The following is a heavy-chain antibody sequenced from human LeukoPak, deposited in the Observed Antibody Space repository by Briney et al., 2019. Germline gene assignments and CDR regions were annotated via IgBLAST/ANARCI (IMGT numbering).Heavy chain of an antibody. CDR3: ARGQWLRPYYYYGMDV. J-gene: IGHJ6*04. Sequence: SVKVSCKASGGTFSSYAISWVRQAPGQGLEWMEGIIPIFGTANYAQKFQGRVTITADKSTSTAYMELSSLRSEDTAVYYCARGQWLRPYYYYGMDVWGKGTTVTVSS. V-gene: IGHV1-69*06. CDR1: GGTFSSYA. CDR2: IIPIFGTA. D-gene: IGHD5-12*01.